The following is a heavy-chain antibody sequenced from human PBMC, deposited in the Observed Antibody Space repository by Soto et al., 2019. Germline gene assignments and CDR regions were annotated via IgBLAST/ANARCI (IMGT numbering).Heavy chain of an antibody. J-gene: IGHJ4*02. V-gene: IGHV4-34*01. CDR1: GGSFSGYY. D-gene: IGHD6-6*01. CDR3: ARSLLYSSSTGLDD. Sequence: PSATLSLTCSVYGGSFSGYYWSWIRQPPGKGLEWIGEINHSGSTNYNPSLKSRVTISVDTSKNQFSLKLSSVTAADTAVYYCARSLLYSSSTGLDDCGQGTPVTVS. CDR2: INHSGST.